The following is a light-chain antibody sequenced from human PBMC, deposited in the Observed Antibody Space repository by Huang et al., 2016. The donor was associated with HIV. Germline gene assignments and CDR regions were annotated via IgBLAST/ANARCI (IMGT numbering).Light chain of an antibody. CDR3: QQYERPPDT. CDR2: GAS. CDR1: QSVGIY. V-gene: IGKV3-20*01. Sequence: EIVLTQSPGTLSLSPGERATLSCRASQSVGIYLAWYQQKPGQAPRLLSYGASTRVTGIPDRFRGGGSGTDFTLSISRLEPEDFAVYYCQQYERPPDTFGPGTKVNIK. J-gene: IGKJ3*01.